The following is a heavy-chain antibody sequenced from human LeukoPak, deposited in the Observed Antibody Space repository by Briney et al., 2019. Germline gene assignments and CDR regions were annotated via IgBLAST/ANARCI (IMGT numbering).Heavy chain of an antibody. J-gene: IGHJ4*02. D-gene: IGHD3-22*01. Sequence: PGGSLGLSCAASGFTFSSYAMHWVRQAPGKGLEWVAVISYDGSNKYYADSVKGRFTISRDNSKNTLYLQMNTLRAEDTATYYCAKDQAAAVLLLLPGRFDYWGQGTLVTVSS. CDR3: AKDQAAAVLLLLPGRFDY. CDR2: ISYDGSNK. CDR1: GFTFSSYA. V-gene: IGHV3-30*04.